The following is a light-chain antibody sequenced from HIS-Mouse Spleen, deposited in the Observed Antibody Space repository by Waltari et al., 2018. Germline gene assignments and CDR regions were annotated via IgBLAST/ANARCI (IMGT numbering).Light chain of an antibody. Sequence: EIVLTQSPGTLSLSPGERATLSCRASQSVSSSYLAWYQQKPGQAPRILIYGASSRATGIPDRFSGSWSGTDFTLTISRLEPEDFAVYYCQQYGSSPWTFGQGTKVEIK. V-gene: IGKV3-20*01. CDR2: GAS. J-gene: IGKJ1*01. CDR3: QQYGSSPWT. CDR1: QSVSSSY.